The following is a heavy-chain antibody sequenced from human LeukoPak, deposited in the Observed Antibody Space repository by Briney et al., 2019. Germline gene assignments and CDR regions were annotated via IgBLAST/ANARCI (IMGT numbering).Heavy chain of an antibody. CDR2: INPSGGST. V-gene: IGHV1-46*01. Sequence: ASVTVSCKASGYTFTSYYMHWVRQAPAQGLEWMGIINPSGGSTSYAHKVQGRVTMTRDTSTSTVYMELSSLRSDDTAVYYCARGQCDYWGQGTLVTVSS. CDR3: ARGQCDY. D-gene: IGHD6-19*01. CDR1: GYTFTSYY. J-gene: IGHJ4*02.